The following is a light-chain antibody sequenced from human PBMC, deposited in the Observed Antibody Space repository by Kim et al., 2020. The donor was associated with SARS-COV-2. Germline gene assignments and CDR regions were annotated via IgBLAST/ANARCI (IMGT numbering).Light chain of an antibody. CDR1: QSVSSTY. V-gene: IGKV3-20*01. CDR2: GAS. J-gene: IGKJ4*01. CDR3: QQYGSSPLT. Sequence: SSGERATLSCRASQSVSSTYLAWYQQKPGQAPSLLIYGASSRATGIPDRFSGSGSGTDFTLTISRLEPEDFAVYYCQQYGSSPLTFGGGTKVDIK.